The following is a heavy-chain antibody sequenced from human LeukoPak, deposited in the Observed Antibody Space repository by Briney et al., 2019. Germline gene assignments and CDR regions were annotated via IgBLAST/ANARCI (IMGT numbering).Heavy chain of an antibody. CDR1: GFTFSSYA. CDR3: ARDLVTTIVVPYDF. J-gene: IGHJ4*02. V-gene: IGHV3-7*01. Sequence: GGSLRLSCAASGFTFSSYAMSWVRQAPGRGLEWVANMNQDGGHIYYVDSVKGRFTISRDNAKNSLYLQLDSLRAEDTAVYYCARDLVTTIVVPYDFWGQGTLVTVSS. D-gene: IGHD3-22*01. CDR2: MNQDGGHI.